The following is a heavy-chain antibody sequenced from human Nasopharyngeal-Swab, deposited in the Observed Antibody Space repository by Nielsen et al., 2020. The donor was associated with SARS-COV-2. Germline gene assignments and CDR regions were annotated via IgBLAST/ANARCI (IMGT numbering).Heavy chain of an antibody. CDR3: ARGSGLGGSYSLAHYYYYGMDV. J-gene: IGHJ6*02. D-gene: IGHD1-26*01. CDR2: IYYSGST. Sequence: SETLSLTCTVSGGSISSYYWSWIRQPPGKGLEWIGYIYYSGSTNYNPSLKSRVTILVDTSKNQFSLKVSSVTAADTAVYYCARGSGLGGSYSLAHYYYYGMDVWGQGTTITVSS. CDR1: GGSISSYY. V-gene: IGHV4-59*12.